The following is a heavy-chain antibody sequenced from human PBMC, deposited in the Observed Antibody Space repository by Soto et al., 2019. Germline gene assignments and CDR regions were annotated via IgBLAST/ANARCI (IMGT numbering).Heavy chain of an antibody. CDR2: MNPNSGNT. CDR1: GYTFTSYD. D-gene: IGHD3-3*01. CDR3: ARVYDFWSGYYRGDPNWFDP. Sequence: QVQLVQSGAEVKKPGASVKVSCKASGYTFTSYDINWVRQATGQGLEWMGWMNPNSGNTGYAQKFQGRVTMTRNTSVSTAYMELSSLRSEDTAVYYLARVYDFWSGYYRGDPNWFDPWGQGTLVTVSS. V-gene: IGHV1-8*01. J-gene: IGHJ5*02.